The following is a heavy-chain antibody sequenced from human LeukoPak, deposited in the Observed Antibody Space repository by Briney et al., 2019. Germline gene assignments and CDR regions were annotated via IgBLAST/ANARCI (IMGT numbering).Heavy chain of an antibody. J-gene: IGHJ4*02. V-gene: IGHV4-59*01. CDR3: ARGGSSGYDPFDY. CDR1: GGSIRNYY. CDR2: TFYSGST. D-gene: IGHD5-12*01. Sequence: SETLSLTCTVSGGSIRNYYWSWLRQPPEKGLEWIVYTFYSGSTYYTPSLKSRVTISVDTSKNQFSLKLSSVTAADTAVYYCARGGSSGYDPFDYWGQGTLVTVSS.